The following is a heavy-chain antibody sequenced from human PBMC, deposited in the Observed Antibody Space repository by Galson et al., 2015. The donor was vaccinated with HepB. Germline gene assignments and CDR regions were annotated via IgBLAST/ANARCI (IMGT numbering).Heavy chain of an antibody. D-gene: IGHD3-10*01. CDR1: GYRFNNYA. J-gene: IGHJ5*02. V-gene: IGHV1-3*01. Sequence: SVKVSCKASGYRFNNYALHWVRQAPGQRPEWMGWINAGNGNTKLSQKFQDRVTLTSDTAATTAFMELSSLRSDDTAVYFCARDPVLWFREGNNWFDPWGQGTLVTVSS. CDR3: ARDPVLWFREGNNWFDP. CDR2: INAGNGNT.